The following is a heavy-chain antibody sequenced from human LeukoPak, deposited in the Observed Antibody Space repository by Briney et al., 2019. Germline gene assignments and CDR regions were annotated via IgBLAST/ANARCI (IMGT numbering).Heavy chain of an antibody. CDR2: INWNGGST. V-gene: IGHV3-20*01. Sequence: PGGSLRLSGAASGFTFDDHGMNWVRQAPGKGLEWVSGINWNGGSTFYADSVKGRFTISRDNAKNALYLQMNSLTAEDTALYHCARDRSYGSFDFWGQGTLVTVSS. D-gene: IGHD5-18*01. J-gene: IGHJ4*02. CDR3: ARDRSYGSFDF. CDR1: GFTFDDHG.